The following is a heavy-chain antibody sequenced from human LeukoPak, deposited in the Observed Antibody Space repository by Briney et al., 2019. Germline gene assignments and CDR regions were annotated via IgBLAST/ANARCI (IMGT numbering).Heavy chain of an antibody. Sequence: GGSLRLSCAASGFTFGSYEMNWVRQAPGKGLEWVSYISSSGSTIYYADSVKGRFTVSRDNAKNSLYLQMNSLRAEDTAVYYCARGTRYSSSWYDYWGQGTLVTVSS. CDR2: ISSSGSTI. D-gene: IGHD6-13*01. CDR1: GFTFGSYE. J-gene: IGHJ4*02. CDR3: ARGTRYSSSWYDY. V-gene: IGHV3-48*03.